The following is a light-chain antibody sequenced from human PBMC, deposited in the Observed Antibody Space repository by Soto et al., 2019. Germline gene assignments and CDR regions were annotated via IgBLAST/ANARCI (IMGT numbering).Light chain of an antibody. Sequence: EVVLTQSPATLSLSPGERATLSCRASQSVSSYLVWYQQTPGQAPRLLIHDASNRATGIPARFSGSGSGKDFTLTISSLETEDSAVYYCQQRASWPHGFGQGTKLEIK. J-gene: IGKJ2*03. CDR2: DAS. CDR1: QSVSSY. CDR3: QQRASWPHG. V-gene: IGKV3-11*01.